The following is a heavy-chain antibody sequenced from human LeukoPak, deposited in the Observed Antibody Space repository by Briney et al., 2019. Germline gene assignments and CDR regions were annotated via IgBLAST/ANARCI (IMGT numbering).Heavy chain of an antibody. D-gene: IGHD6-19*01. J-gene: IGHJ5*02. CDR3: ARGAVAGTRSFNWFDP. CDR2: INPNSGST. V-gene: IGHV1-2*02. Sequence: ASVKVSCKASGYTFADYYMHWVRQAPGQGLEWMGWINPNSGSTNYAQKFQGRVTMTRDTSISTAYVELSSLRSDDTAVYYCARGAVAGTRSFNWFDPWGQGTLVTVSS. CDR1: GYTFADYY.